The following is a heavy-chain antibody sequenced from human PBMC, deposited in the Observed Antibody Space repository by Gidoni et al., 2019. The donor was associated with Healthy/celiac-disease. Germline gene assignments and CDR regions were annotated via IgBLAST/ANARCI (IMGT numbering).Heavy chain of an antibody. V-gene: IGHV4-31*03. Sequence: QVQLQESGPGLVKPSQTLSLTCTVSGCSISSGGYYWSWIRQHPGKGLEWIGYIYYSGSNYYNPSLKSRVTISVDTSKNQCSLKLSSVTAADTAVYYCAREREWYYFDYWGQGTLVTVSS. J-gene: IGHJ4*02. CDR1: GCSISSGGYY. CDR2: IYYSGSN. CDR3: AREREWYYFDY. D-gene: IGHD3-3*01.